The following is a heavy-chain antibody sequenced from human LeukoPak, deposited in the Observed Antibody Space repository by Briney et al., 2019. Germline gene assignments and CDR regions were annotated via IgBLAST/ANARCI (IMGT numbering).Heavy chain of an antibody. CDR1: GGSFSGYY. V-gene: IGHV4-34*01. CDR2: INHSGST. D-gene: IGHD1-26*01. CDR3: ARRDRWELLGYFDY. J-gene: IGHJ4*02. Sequence: TSETLSLTCAVYGGSFSGYYWSWIRQPPGKGLEWVGEINHSGSTNYNPSLKSRVTISVDTSKNQFSLKLSSVTAADTAVYYCARRDRWELLGYFDYWGQGTLVTVSS.